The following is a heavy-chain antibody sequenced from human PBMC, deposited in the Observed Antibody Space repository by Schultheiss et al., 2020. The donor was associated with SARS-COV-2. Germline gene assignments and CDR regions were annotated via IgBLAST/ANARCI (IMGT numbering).Heavy chain of an antibody. D-gene: IGHD4-17*01. CDR3: ARGLLTVTLGDY. CDR1: GGSISSYY. V-gene: IGHV4-59*12. Sequence: ESLKISCTVSGGSISSYYWSWIRQPPGKGLEWIGYIYYSGSTNYNPSLKSRVTMSVDTSKNQFSLKLSSVTAADTAVYYCARGLLTVTLGDYWGQGTLVTVSS. J-gene: IGHJ4*02. CDR2: IYYSGST.